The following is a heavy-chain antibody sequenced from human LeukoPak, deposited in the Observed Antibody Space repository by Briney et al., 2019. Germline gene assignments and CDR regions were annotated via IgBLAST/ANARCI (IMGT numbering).Heavy chain of an antibody. Sequence: PGGPLRLSCAASGFIIRFLLMDWPPQPPGKGREGFSYIRQDDSTAYYADSVKGRFTISRDNAENSLFLQMNSLRVEDTAVYYCARTTGYCSGGNCYRYFQKWGQGTLVSVSS. CDR3: ARTTGYCSGGNCYRYFQK. D-gene: IGHD2-15*01. CDR1: GFIIRFLL. CDR2: IRQDDSTA. V-gene: IGHV3-48*01. J-gene: IGHJ1*01.